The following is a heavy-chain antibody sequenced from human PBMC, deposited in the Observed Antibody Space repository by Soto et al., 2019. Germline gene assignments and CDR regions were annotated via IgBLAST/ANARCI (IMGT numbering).Heavy chain of an antibody. V-gene: IGHV4-31*03. D-gene: IGHD1-26*01. CDR3: ARMSGTYYVPDY. J-gene: IGHJ4*02. CDR2: IYHSGST. Sequence: QVQLQESGPRLVEASQTLSLTCTVSNASITSSGYYWSWVRQPPGKRLEWIGYIYHSGSTFYSPSLPSRLTMSVDTSKIQFSLTLRSVTAADTAVYHCARMSGTYYVPDYWGQGTLVTVSS. CDR1: NASITSSGYY.